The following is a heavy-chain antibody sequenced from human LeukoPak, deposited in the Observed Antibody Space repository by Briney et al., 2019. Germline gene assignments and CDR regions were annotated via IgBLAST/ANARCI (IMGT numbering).Heavy chain of an antibody. Sequence: GGSLRLSCAASGFTFSSYGMHWVRQAPGKGLEWVAVIWYDGSNKYYADSVKGRFTISRDNSKNTLYLQMNSLRAEDTAVYYCASHNSSSWYDFDYWGQGTLVTVSS. D-gene: IGHD6-13*01. CDR1: GFTFSSYG. J-gene: IGHJ4*02. CDR2: IWYDGSNK. V-gene: IGHV3-33*08. CDR3: ASHNSSSWYDFDY.